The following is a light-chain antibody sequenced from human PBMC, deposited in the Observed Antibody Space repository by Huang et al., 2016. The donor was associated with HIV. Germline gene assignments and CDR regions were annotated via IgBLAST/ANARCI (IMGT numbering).Light chain of an antibody. CDR1: QSVSNKF. CDR2: GAS. Sequence: EIVLTQSPGTLSLSPGERATLSCRASQSVSNKFLAWYQQRLGQAPRLLIYGASSRATGIPDRFTGSGSGTDFTLTISRLEPEDFAVYYCQQYSSPLWTFGQGTNVEIK. V-gene: IGKV3-20*01. CDR3: QQYSSPLWT. J-gene: IGKJ1*01.